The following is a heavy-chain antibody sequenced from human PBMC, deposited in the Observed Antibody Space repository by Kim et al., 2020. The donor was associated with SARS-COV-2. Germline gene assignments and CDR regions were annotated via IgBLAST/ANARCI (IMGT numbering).Heavy chain of an antibody. CDR2: ISSSGGTI. J-gene: IGHJ4*02. CDR1: GFSFSGYE. V-gene: IGHV3-48*03. D-gene: IGHD3-3*01. Sequence: GGSLRLSCAASGFSFSGYEMNWVRQAPGKGLEWVSYISSSGGTIHYADSVKGRFTISRDNAKNSLYLQINSLRAEDTAVYYCARARARITIFGVVPPGFDYWGQGTLVTVSS. CDR3: ARARARITIFGVVPPGFDY.